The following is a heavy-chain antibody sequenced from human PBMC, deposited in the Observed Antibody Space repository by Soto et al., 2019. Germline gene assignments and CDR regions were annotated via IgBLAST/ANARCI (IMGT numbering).Heavy chain of an antibody. CDR2: ISSSSSYI. CDR3: AREGYNWNYKGHY. Sequence: EVQLVESGGGLVKPGGSLRLSCAASGFTFSSYSMNWVRQAPGKGLEWVSSISSSSSYIYYADSVKGRFTISRDNAKNSLYLQMNSLRAEDTAVYYCAREGYNWNYKGHYWGQGTLVTVSS. D-gene: IGHD1-7*01. J-gene: IGHJ4*02. V-gene: IGHV3-21*01. CDR1: GFTFSSYS.